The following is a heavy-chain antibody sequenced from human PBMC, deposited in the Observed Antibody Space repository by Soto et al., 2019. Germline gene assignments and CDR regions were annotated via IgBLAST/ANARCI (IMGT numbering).Heavy chain of an antibody. D-gene: IGHD2-15*01. Sequence: QITLKESGPMLVKPTQTLTLTCTFSGFSLSSSGVSVGWIRQPPGKALEWLAHIYWDDDKRYSPSLKNRLIITKDTSKNQVVLTMTDMDPLDTATFYCTHSSRYSAFEFWGQGTMVAVSS. J-gene: IGHJ3*01. CDR1: GFSLSSSGVS. V-gene: IGHV2-5*02. CDR2: IYWDDDK. CDR3: THSSRYSAFEF.